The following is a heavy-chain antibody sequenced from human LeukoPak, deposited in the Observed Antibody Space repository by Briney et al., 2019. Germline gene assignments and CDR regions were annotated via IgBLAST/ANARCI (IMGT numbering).Heavy chain of an antibody. J-gene: IGHJ6*02. CDR2: IYSGGST. CDR1: GFTVSSNY. CDR3: ARAGLMVRGAGYGMDV. D-gene: IGHD3-10*01. V-gene: IGHV3-53*01. Sequence: QPGGSLRLSCAASGFTVSSNYMSWVRQAPGKGLEWVSVIYSGGSTYYADSVKGRFTISRDNSKNTLYLQMNSLRAEDTAVYYCARAGLMVRGAGYGMDVWGQGTTVTVSS.